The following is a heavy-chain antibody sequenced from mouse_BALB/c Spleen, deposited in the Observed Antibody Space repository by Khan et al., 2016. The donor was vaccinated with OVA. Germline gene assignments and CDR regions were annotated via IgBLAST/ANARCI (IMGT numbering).Heavy chain of an antibody. D-gene: IGHD2-2*01. CDR2: ISFSGST. V-gene: IGHV3-2*02. J-gene: IGHJ4*01. CDR3: IRSVYYAYAYAMDY. Sequence: EVKLLESGPGLVKPSQSLSLTCTVTGYSITSDFAWNWVWQFPGNKLEWMGYISFSGSTSYDPSLKSRLSITRDTSKNQFFLQLNSVTTEDTATYYCIRSVYYAYAYAMDYWGQGISVTVSS. CDR1: GYSITSDFA.